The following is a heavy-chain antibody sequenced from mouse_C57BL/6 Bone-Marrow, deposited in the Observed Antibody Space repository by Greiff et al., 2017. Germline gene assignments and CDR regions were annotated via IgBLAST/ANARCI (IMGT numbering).Heavy chain of an antibody. Sequence: VQLQQSGAELARPGASVKLSCKASGYTFTSYGISWVKQRTGQGLEWIGEIYPRDGNPYYNEKFKGKATLTADKSSSTAYMVLRSLTSEDSAVYFCARRDYYSMDDWGQGTSVTVSS. V-gene: IGHV1-81*01. CDR2: IYPRDGNP. CDR1: GYTFTSYG. CDR3: ARRDYYSMDD. J-gene: IGHJ4*01.